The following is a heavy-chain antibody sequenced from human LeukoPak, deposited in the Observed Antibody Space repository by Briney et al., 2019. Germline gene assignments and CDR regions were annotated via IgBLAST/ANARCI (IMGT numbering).Heavy chain of an antibody. CDR2: ISSNGDNT. Sequence: PGGSLRLSCSVSGFTFSTYVMHWVRQAPGKGLEYVSAISSNGDNTNYADSVKGRFTISGDNSKNTLYLQMSSLRADDTAVYYCVRGTGYWGQGTLVAVSS. V-gene: IGHV3-64D*06. J-gene: IGHJ4*02. CDR1: GFTFSTYV. CDR3: VRGTGY.